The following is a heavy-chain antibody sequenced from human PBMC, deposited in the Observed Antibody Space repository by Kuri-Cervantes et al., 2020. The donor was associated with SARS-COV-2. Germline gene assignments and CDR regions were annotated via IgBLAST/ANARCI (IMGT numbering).Heavy chain of an antibody. CDR2: IYHSGST. J-gene: IGHJ3*02. Sequence: SDTLSLLCSDSGGSISSSSYDWGWIRQPPGKGLEWIGSIYHSGSTYYNPSLKSRVTISVDTSKNQFSLKLSSVTAADTAVYYCARDKFEMATIPDAFDIWGQGTMVTVSS. D-gene: IGHD5-24*01. CDR3: ARDKFEMATIPDAFDI. V-gene: IGHV4-39*07. CDR1: GGSISSSSYD.